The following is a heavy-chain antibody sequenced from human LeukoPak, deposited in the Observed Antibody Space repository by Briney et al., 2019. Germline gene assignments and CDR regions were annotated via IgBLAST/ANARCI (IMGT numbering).Heavy chain of an antibody. Sequence: SETLSLTCTVSGGSISSHYWSWIRQPPGKGLEWIGYIYYSGSTNYNLSLKSRVTISVDTSRNQFSLKLSSVTAADSAVYYCARRTGYLNYYYYYYMDVWGNGTTVTVSS. CDR1: GGSISSHY. CDR3: ARRTGYLNYYYYYYMDV. D-gene: IGHD3/OR15-3a*01. J-gene: IGHJ6*03. V-gene: IGHV4-59*11. CDR2: IYYSGST.